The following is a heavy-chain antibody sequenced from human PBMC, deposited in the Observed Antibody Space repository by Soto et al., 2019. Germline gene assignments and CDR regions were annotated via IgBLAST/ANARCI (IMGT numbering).Heavy chain of an antibody. J-gene: IGHJ6*02. V-gene: IGHV3-13*01. CDR1: GFTFSNYD. Sequence: PGGSLRLSCAASGFTFSNYDMHWVRQVTGKGLEWVSGITTAGDTYYPGSVKGRFTISREKAKNSLYLQMNSLSAGDTAVYYCARELHGGSYGTDVWGQGTTVTVSS. CDR2: ITTAGDT. CDR3: ARELHGGSYGTDV.